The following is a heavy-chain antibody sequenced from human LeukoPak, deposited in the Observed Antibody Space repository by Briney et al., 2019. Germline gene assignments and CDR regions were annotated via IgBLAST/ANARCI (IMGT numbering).Heavy chain of an antibody. CDR1: GFTFNDYA. J-gene: IGHJ3*02. CDR2: ISWNSGSI. D-gene: IGHD1-26*01. CDR3: AKAPIVGATNVLGAFDI. Sequence: GRSLRLSCAASGFTFNDYAMFWVRQTPGKVLEWVSGISWNSGSIGYADSVKGRFTISRDNAKNSLYLQMNSLRAEDTALYYCAKAPIVGATNVLGAFDIWGQGTMVTVSS. V-gene: IGHV3-9*01.